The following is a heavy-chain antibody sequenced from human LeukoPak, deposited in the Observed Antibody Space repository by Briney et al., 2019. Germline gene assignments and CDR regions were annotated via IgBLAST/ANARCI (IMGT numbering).Heavy chain of an antibody. D-gene: IGHD6-13*01. CDR2: ISTYNGNA. CDR3: ARMSSSAGPTPDYHGMDV. Sequence: ASVKVSCKASGYTFNSYGISWVRQGPGQGLEWMGWISTYNGNANYAQKLQGGVTMTADTSTSTAYMEQRSLRSDDTAVYYCARMSSSAGPTPDYHGMDVWGQGTTVTVSS. J-gene: IGHJ6*02. CDR1: GYTFNSYG. V-gene: IGHV1-18*01.